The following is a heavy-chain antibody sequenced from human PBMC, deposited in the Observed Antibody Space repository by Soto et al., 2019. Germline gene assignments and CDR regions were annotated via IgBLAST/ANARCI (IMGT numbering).Heavy chain of an antibody. Sequence: QVQLVQSGAEVKTPGASVKVSCKASGYTFTDYYLHWVRQAPGQGLEWMGWINPNSGGTNYAQKFQGWVTMTRDTSINTAYMELSSLISDDTAVYFCARAATTVTYFDCWGQGTLVTVSS. CDR2: INPNSGGT. CDR3: ARAATTVTYFDC. CDR1: GYTFTDYY. D-gene: IGHD4-17*01. J-gene: IGHJ4*02. V-gene: IGHV1-2*04.